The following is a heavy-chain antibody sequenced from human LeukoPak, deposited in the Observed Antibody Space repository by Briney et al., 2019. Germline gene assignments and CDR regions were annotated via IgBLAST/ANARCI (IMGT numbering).Heavy chain of an antibody. CDR2: ISATGGST. Sequence: GGSLRLSCAASGFTFSSYAMSWVRQAPGKGLEWVSSISATGGSTYYADSVKGRFTISRDNSKNTLYLQMNSLRAEDTAVYYCARHYYYDSSGYWALYWGQGTLVTVSS. D-gene: IGHD3-22*01. CDR3: ARHYYYDSSGYWALY. J-gene: IGHJ4*02. CDR1: GFTFSSYA. V-gene: IGHV3-23*01.